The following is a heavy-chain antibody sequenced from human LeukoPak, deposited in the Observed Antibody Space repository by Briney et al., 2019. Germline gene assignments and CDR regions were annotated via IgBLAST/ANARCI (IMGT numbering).Heavy chain of an antibody. V-gene: IGHV3-23*01. CDR3: ARGGGTYIDY. D-gene: IGHD1-1*01. CDR1: GFTFSSYA. Sequence: GGSLRLSCAASGFTFSSYAMSWVRQAPGKGLEWVSAISGSGGNTYYADSVKGRLTISRDNSKNTVYLQMNSLRAEDTAVYFCARGGGTYIDYWGQGTLVTVSS. J-gene: IGHJ4*02. CDR2: ISGSGGNT.